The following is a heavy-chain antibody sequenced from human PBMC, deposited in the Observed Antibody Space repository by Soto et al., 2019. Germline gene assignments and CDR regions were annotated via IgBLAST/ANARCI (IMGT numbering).Heavy chain of an antibody. V-gene: IGHV4-59*01. CDR1: GGSISSYY. CDR3: AREYYCSGGSCYWFDP. D-gene: IGHD2-15*01. Sequence: PSETLSLTCTVSGGSISSYYWSWIRQPPGKGLEWIGYIYYSGSTNYNPSLKSRVTISVDTSKNQFSLKLSSVTAADTAVYYCAREYYCSGGSCYWFDPWGQGTLVTVSS. J-gene: IGHJ5*02. CDR2: IYYSGST.